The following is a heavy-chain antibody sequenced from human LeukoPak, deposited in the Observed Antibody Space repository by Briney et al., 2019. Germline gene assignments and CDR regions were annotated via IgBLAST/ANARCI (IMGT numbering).Heavy chain of an antibody. D-gene: IGHD5-18*01. CDR1: GGSISSGGYY. CDR3: ARGNSWYYYRDV. Sequence: SETLSLTCTVPGGSISSGGYYWSWIRQPPGKGLGWIGYIYHSGSTYYNPSLKSRVTISVDRSKNQFSLKLSSVTAADTAVYYCARGNSWYYYRDVWGKGTTVTVSS. V-gene: IGHV4-30-2*01. J-gene: IGHJ6*03. CDR2: IYHSGST.